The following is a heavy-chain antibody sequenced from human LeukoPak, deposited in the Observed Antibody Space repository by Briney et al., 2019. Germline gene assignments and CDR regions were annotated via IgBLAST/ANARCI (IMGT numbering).Heavy chain of an antibody. V-gene: IGHV3-11*04. J-gene: IGHJ4*02. CDR1: GFTFSGDY. Sequence: GGSLRLSCAASGFTFSGDYMSWIRQAPGKGLEWVSYISSVGSSTAYADSVKGRFTISRDNSKNTLYLQMNSLRAEDTAVYYCAKGMGDAYNYRYYLDYWGQGTLVTVSS. CDR2: ISSVGSST. D-gene: IGHD5-24*01. CDR3: AKGMGDAYNYRYYLDY.